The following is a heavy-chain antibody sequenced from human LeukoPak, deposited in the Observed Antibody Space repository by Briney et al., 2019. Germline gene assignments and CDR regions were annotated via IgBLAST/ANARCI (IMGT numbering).Heavy chain of an antibody. CDR2: IYYSGST. CDR3: ARGTWSSSIDY. Sequence: SETLSLTCTVSGGSIRSSYYYWSWIRQPPGKGLEWIGYIYYSGSTYYNPSLKSRLTISGDTSKNQFSLRLSSVTAADTAVYYCARGTWSSSIDYWGQGTLVTVSS. J-gene: IGHJ4*02. D-gene: IGHD6-6*01. V-gene: IGHV4-30-4*01. CDR1: GGSIRSSYYY.